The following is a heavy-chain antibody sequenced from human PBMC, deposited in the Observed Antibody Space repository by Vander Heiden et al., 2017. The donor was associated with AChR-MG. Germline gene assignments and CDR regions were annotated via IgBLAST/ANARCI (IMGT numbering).Heavy chain of an antibody. V-gene: IGHV3-48*03. D-gene: IGHD3-16*01. J-gene: IGHJ6*03. CDR2: ISSSGSTI. Sequence: EVQLVESGGGLVQPGGSLRLSCAASGFTFSSYEMNWVRQAPGKGLEWVSYISSSGSTIYYADSVKGRFTISRDNAKNSLYLQMNSLRAEDTAVYYCAGGPKGVNYMDVWGKGTTVTVSS. CDR1: GFTFSSYE. CDR3: AGGPKGVNYMDV.